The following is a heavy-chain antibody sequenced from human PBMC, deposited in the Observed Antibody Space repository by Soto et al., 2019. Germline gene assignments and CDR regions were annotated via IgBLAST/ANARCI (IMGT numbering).Heavy chain of an antibody. V-gene: IGHV6-1*01. D-gene: IGHD6-19*01. CDR3: ARGVAGTFAMDV. CDR2: TYYRSKWYH. CDR1: GDSVSSNSAA. Sequence: QVQLQQSGPGLVKPSQTLSLTCAISGDSVSSNSAAWNWIRQSPSRGLEWLGRTYYRSKWYHDYGDFVKSRXXIXPXXSKNQFSLQLNSVTPDDTAVYYCARGVAGTFAMDVWGQGTTITVSS. J-gene: IGHJ6*02.